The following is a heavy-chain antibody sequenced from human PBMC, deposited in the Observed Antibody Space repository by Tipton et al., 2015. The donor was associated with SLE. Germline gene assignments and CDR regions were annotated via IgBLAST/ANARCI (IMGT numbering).Heavy chain of an antibody. V-gene: IGHV5-51*03. J-gene: IGHJ3*02. CDR3: ARLRDTTVTTDAFEN. Sequence: VQLVQSGAEVKKPGESLQISCKGFGYSFTSYWIGWVRQMPGKGLEWMGIIFPGDSDTRYRPSLQGQVTISADKSISTAYLQWISLKASDTAMYYCARLRDTTVTTDAFENWSEGTMVTVSS. D-gene: IGHD1-14*01. CDR2: IFPGDSDT. CDR1: GYSFTSYW.